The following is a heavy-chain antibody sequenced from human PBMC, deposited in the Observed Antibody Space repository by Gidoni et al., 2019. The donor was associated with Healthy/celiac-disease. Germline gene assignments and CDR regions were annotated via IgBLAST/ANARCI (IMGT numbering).Heavy chain of an antibody. V-gene: IGHV3-21*01. Sequence: EVQLVESGGGLVKPGGSLRLSCAASGFTFSSYSMNWVRQAPGKGLEWVSSISSSSSYIYYADSVKGRFTISRDNAKNSLYLQMNSLRAEDTAVYYCAKGGGFLEWSNGDYWGQGTLVTVSS. CDR2: ISSSSSYI. CDR1: GFTFSSYS. D-gene: IGHD3-3*01. CDR3: AKGGGFLEWSNGDY. J-gene: IGHJ4*02.